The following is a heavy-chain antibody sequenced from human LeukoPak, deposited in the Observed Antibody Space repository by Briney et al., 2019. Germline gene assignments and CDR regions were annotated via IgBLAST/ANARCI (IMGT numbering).Heavy chain of an antibody. CDR1: GYTFTSYG. D-gene: IGHD3-10*01. CDR2: ISAYNGNT. J-gene: IGHJ6*02. CDR3: ARDPPLLWFGELVYGMDV. Sequence: GASVKVSCKAPGYTFTSYGISWVRQAPGQGLEWMGWISAYNGNTNYAQKLQGRVTMTTDTSTSTAYMELTSLRSDDTAVYYCARDPPLLWFGELVYGMDVWGQGTTATVSS. V-gene: IGHV1-18*01.